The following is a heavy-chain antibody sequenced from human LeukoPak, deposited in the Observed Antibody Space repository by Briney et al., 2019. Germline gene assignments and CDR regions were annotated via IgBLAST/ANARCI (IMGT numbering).Heavy chain of an antibody. D-gene: IGHD6-19*01. J-gene: IGHJ4*02. CDR1: DDSVKSRSYY. CDR3: ARDPGWLYH. CDR2: IYYSGST. Sequence: SETLSLTCTVSDDSVKSRSYYWGWIRQPPGKGLEWIGSIYYSGSTYYNPSLKSRVTISVDTSKKQFSLKLSSVTAADTAVYYCARDPGWLYHWGQGTLVTVSS. V-gene: IGHV4-39*07.